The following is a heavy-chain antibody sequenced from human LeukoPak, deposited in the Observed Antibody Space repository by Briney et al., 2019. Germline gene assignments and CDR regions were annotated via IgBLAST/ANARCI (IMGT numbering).Heavy chain of an antibody. Sequence: SETLSLTCTVSGGSINSYYWTWIRQSPGKGLEWIGYIYHNGKSNYNPSLKSRVTISIDTSKNQFSLNLNSVIAADMAVYYCARDSSYCLDTVGCWGPDVQVVPGYYFDSWGQGTLVTVSS. CDR1: GGSINSYY. D-gene: IGHD6-6*01. J-gene: IGHJ4*02. CDR2: IYHNGKS. V-gene: IGHV4-59*01. CDR3: ARDSSYCLDTVGCWGPDVQVVPGYYFDS.